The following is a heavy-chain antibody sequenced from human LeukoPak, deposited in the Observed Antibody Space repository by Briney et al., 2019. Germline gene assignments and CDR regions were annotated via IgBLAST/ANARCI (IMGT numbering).Heavy chain of an antibody. CDR3: ARGTYYYEF. D-gene: IGHD3-16*01. CDR2: MNQLGNEK. J-gene: IGHJ4*02. CDR1: KLTFSSYW. Sequence: PGGSLRLSCAASKLTFSSYWMSWVRQAPGKGLEWVAYMNQLGNEKNYVDSVKGRFTISRDNAKNSLYLQMNSLRAEDTAVYYCARGTYYYEFWGQGTLVTASS. V-gene: IGHV3-7*04.